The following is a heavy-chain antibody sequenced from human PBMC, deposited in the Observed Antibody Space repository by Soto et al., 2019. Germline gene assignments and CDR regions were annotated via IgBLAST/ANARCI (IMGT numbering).Heavy chain of an antibody. D-gene: IGHD1-26*01. V-gene: IGHV3-15*07. CDR2: VKTKTDGETT. Sequence: EVQLVESGGGLVKPGGSLRLSCAASGFIFTNAWMNWVRQAPGKGLEWVGRVKTKTDGETTDYPAPVKGRFIIYRDDSKSTLYLQMNSLNTEDTAVYYCTTGSYDGYWGQGTLVTVSS. J-gene: IGHJ4*02. CDR3: TTGSYDGY. CDR1: GFIFTNAW.